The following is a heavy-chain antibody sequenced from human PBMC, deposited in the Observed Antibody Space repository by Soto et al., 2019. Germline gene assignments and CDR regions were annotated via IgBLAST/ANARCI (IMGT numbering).Heavy chain of an antibody. CDR1: VGTFSSYT. Sequence: QVQLVQSGAEVKKPGSSVKVSCKASVGTFSSYTISWVRQAPGQGLEWMGRIIPIVGIANYAQKFQGRVTITADKSTSTAYMELSSLSSEDTAVYYGAVTLLWTRRRWGMDVWGQGTTVSVSS. J-gene: IGHJ6*01. V-gene: IGHV1-69*02. CDR3: AVTLLWTRRRWGMDV. D-gene: IGHD1-1*01. CDR2: IIPIVGIA.